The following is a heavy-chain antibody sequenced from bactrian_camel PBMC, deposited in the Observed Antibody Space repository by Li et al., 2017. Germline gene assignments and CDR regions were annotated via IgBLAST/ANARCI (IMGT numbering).Heavy chain of an antibody. CDR3: ATDIRLYPFQRSAGYSYLRY. CDR1: GFTFSGYA. J-gene: IGHJ4*01. V-gene: IGHV3S7*01. CDR2: CSADGDIR. D-gene: IGHD2*01. Sequence: HVQLVESGGGLVQPGGSLRLSCAASGFTFSGYAMNWVRQAPGKGLEWVSGCSADGDIRYYVDTLKGRVTISRDNAKNTLYLQMNSLKTEDTAVYYCATDIRLYPFQRSAGYSYLRYWGQGTQVTVS.